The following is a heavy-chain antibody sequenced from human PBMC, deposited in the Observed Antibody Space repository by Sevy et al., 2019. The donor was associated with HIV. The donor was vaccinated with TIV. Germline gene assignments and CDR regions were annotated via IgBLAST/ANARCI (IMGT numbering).Heavy chain of an antibody. Sequence: GSLRLSCAASGFTFSKYWMGWVRQAPGKGLEWVANIKQDAGQKYYVDSVKGRYTISRDNAKNSLYLQMNSLRAEDTAVYFCARDDGNYYFHYWGQGTLVTVSS. CDR1: GFTFSKYW. D-gene: IGHD1-7*01. J-gene: IGHJ4*02. CDR2: IKQDAGQK. V-gene: IGHV3-7*01. CDR3: ARDDGNYYFHY.